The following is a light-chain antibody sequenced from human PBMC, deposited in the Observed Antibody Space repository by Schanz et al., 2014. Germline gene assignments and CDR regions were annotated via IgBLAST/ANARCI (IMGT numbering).Light chain of an antibody. CDR2: EGT. J-gene: IGLJ3*02. V-gene: IGLV2-14*02. CDR3: CSYTSSSTWV. Sequence: QSALTQPASVSGSPGQSITISCTGTSSDVGSYNLVSWYQQHPDKAPKLIIYEGTKRPSGVSNRFSGSESGNTASLTISGLQAEDEAGYYCCSYTSSSTWVFGGGTKLTVL. CDR1: SSDVGSYNL.